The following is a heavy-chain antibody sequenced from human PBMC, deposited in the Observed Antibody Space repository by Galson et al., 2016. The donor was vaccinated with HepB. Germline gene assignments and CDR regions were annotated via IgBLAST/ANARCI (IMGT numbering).Heavy chain of an antibody. CDR2: IYTGGST. CDR3: ARGTWFGIPSSTEEFDY. Sequence: TLSLTCTVSGGSISSGDYYWTWIRQYPGKGLEWIGYIYTGGSTYYNPSLKSPVSISIDTSKNQFTLKLSSVTAEETAVYYCARGTWFGIPSSTEEFDYWGQGNLVIVSS. J-gene: IGHJ4*02. CDR1: GGSISSGDYY. D-gene: IGHD3-10*01. V-gene: IGHV4-31*01.